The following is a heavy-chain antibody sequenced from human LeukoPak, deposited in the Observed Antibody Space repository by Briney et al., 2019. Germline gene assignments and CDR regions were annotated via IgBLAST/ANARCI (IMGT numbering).Heavy chain of an antibody. D-gene: IGHD1-26*01. CDR3: AKDRGSYSTTADS. J-gene: IGHJ5*01. CDR2: IWYDGTNK. CDR1: GFTFSDYG. Sequence: GGSLRLSCSASGFTFSDYGIHWVRQAPGKGLEWVAVIWYDGTNKYYGDSVKGRFTISRDNSKNTLYLQMNSLRAEDTAVYYCAKDRGSYSTTADSWGQGTLVTVSS. V-gene: IGHV3-33*06.